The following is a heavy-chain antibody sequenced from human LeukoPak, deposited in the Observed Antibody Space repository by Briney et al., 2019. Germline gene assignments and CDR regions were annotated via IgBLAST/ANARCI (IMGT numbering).Heavy chain of an antibody. Sequence: ASVKVSCKASGYTFTSYYMHWVRQAPGQGLEWMGWINPNSGGTNYAQKFQGRVTMTRDTSISTAYMELSRLRSDDTAVYYCARVKRTTLGEPFDYWGQGTLVTVSS. CDR3: ARVKRTTLGEPFDY. J-gene: IGHJ4*02. CDR2: INPNSGGT. V-gene: IGHV1-2*02. D-gene: IGHD1-26*01. CDR1: GYTFTSYY.